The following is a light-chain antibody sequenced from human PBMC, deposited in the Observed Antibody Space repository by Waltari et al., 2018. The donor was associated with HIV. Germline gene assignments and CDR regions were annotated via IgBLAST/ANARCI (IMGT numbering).Light chain of an antibody. CDR2: DVS. V-gene: IGLV2-14*01. Sequence: QSALTQPASVSGAPGQSITIPFTGTRRYGCGYSYFSWYQQHPGKAPKLMIYDVSNRPSGFSNRFSGSKSGNTASLTISGLQAEDEADYYCTSYTSSSPRVFGTGTKVTVL. J-gene: IGLJ1*01. CDR1: RRYGCGYSY. CDR3: TSYTSSSPRV.